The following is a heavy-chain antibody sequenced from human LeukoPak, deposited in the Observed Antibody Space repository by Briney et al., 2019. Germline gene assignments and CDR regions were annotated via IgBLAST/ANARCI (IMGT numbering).Heavy chain of an antibody. CDR1: GFTFSSYE. D-gene: IGHD5-12*01. CDR2: IKQNGSDK. CDR3: ATSGRGRFDP. Sequence: PGGSLRLSCAASGFTFSSYEMNWVCQAPGKGLEWVANIKQNGSDKYYVDSVKGRFTISRDNAKNSLYLQMNSLRADDTAVYYCATSGRGRFDPWGQGTLVTVSS. V-gene: IGHV3-7*01. J-gene: IGHJ5*02.